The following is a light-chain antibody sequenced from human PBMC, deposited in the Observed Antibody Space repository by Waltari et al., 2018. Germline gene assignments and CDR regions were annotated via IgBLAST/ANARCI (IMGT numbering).Light chain of an antibody. Sequence: SYELTQPPSVSVFPGQTASIACSGDRLGEKYTFWYQMKPGQSPQLLMFQDDRRPSGIPVRFSGSNAGNTATLTISGTQAMDEADYYCQAWGDSVAVFGGGTKLTVL. J-gene: IGLJ2*01. CDR1: RLGEKY. V-gene: IGLV3-1*01. CDR3: QAWGDSVAV. CDR2: QDD.